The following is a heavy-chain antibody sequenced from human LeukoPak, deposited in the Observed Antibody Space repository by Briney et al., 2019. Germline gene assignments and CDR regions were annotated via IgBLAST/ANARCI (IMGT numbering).Heavy chain of an antibody. V-gene: IGHV3-30*19. D-gene: IGHD5-24*01. J-gene: IGHJ4*02. CDR2: LWYDGSNE. CDR1: GFTFSAYV. CDR3: ARDREDGYFDY. Sequence: GTSLRLSCAASGFTFSAYVMHWVRQAPGKGLEWVAILWYDGSNEYYADSVKGRFTISRDNSKNTLYLQMNSLRAEDTAVYYCARDREDGYFDYWGQGTLVTVSS.